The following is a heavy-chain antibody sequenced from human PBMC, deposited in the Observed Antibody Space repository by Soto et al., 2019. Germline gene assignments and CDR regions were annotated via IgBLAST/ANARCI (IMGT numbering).Heavy chain of an antibody. J-gene: IGHJ4*02. V-gene: IGHV3-9*01. D-gene: IGHD3-10*01. CDR3: AKEKTGASYFDY. CDR2: ISWNSGSI. Sequence: PGGSLRLSCAASGFTFDDYAMHWVRQAPGKGLEWVSGISWNSGSIGYADSVKGRFTISRDNAKNSLYLQMNSLRAEDTALYYCAKEKTGASYFDYWGQGTLVTVSS. CDR1: GFTFDDYA.